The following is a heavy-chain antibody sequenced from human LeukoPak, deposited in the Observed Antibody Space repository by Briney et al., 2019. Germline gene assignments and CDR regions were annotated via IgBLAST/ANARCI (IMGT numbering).Heavy chain of an antibody. D-gene: IGHD6-13*01. CDR3: AKVSWANYFDY. CDR1: GFTFSSYA. Sequence: GGSLRLSCAASGFTFSSYAMSWVRQAPGKGLEWASGISGSGGNTHYADSVRGRFTISRDNSRNTVYLEMNSLRAEDTAIYYCAKVSWANYFDYWGQGTLVTVSS. V-gene: IGHV3-23*01. CDR2: ISGSGGNT. J-gene: IGHJ4*02.